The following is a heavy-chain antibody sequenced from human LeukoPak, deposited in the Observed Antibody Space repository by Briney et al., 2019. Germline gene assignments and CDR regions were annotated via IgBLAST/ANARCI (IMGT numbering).Heavy chain of an antibody. CDR1: EYTFTGHY. J-gene: IGHJ4*02. Sequence: GSVKVSCKASEYTFTGHYMHWVRQAPGQGLEWMGWINPNSGGTNYAQKFQGRVTMTRDTSISTAYMELSRLRSDDTAVYYCARYRTGASVNFDYWGQGTLVTVSS. D-gene: IGHD1-26*01. V-gene: IGHV1-2*02. CDR2: INPNSGGT. CDR3: ARYRTGASVNFDY.